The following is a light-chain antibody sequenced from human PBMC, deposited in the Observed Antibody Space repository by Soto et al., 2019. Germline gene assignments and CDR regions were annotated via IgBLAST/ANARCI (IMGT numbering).Light chain of an antibody. J-gene: IGKJ1*01. CDR3: QQYDSSPKT. CDR2: GAS. V-gene: IGKV3-20*01. CDR1: QSVSSN. Sequence: EMVMTQSPDTLSVSPGERATLSCRASQSVSSNLAWYQQKPGQAPRLLIYGASSRATGIPDRFSGSGSGTDFTLTISRLEPEDFAVYYCQQYDSSPKTFGQGTKVDIK.